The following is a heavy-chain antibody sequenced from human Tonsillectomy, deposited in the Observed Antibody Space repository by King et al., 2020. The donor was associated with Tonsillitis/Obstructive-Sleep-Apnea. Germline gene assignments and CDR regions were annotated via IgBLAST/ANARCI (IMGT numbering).Heavy chain of an antibody. CDR2: ISGSGGTT. D-gene: IGHD3-3*01. CDR3: AKTSFWSTQKWFDP. V-gene: IGHV3-23*01. Sequence: VQLQESGGGLVQPGGSLRLSCAASGFTFSSYAMSWVRQAPGKGLEWFSSISGSGGTTYYAASVKGRFIISSDISRSTLFLQMNSLRGEDTAVYHCAKTSFWSTQKWFDPGGQGTRVTVSS. J-gene: IGHJ5*02. CDR1: GFTFSSYA.